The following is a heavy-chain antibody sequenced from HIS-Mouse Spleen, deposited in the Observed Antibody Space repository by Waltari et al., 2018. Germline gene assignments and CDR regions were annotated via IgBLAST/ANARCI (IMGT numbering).Heavy chain of an antibody. CDR1: GYSFTSYW. J-gene: IGHJ5*02. V-gene: IGHV5-51*03. CDR3: ARRDYDFWSGYYRYWFDP. D-gene: IGHD3-3*01. Sequence: EVQLVQSGAEVKKPGESLKISCKGSGYSFTSYWIGWVRQMPGKGLEWMGFIYPVDSDTSASPSFQGQVTISADKSISTAYLQWSSLKASDTAMYYCARRDYDFWSGYYRYWFDPWGQGTLVTVSS. CDR2: IYPVDSDT.